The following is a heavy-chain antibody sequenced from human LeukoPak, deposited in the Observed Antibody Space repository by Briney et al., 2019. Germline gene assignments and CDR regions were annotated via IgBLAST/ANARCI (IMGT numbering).Heavy chain of an antibody. D-gene: IGHD1-1*01. CDR3: ARGRVRPGGAFDI. CDR1: GYTFTSYD. CDR2: MNPNSGNT. Sequence: ASVKVSCKASGYTFTSYDINWVRQATGQGLEWMGWMNPNSGNTGYAQKFQGRVTMTRNTSISTAYMELSSLRSDDTAVYYCARGRVRPGGAFDIWGQGTMVTVSS. J-gene: IGHJ3*02. V-gene: IGHV1-8*01.